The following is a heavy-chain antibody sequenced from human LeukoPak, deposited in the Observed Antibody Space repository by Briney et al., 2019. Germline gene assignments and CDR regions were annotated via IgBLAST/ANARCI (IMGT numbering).Heavy chain of an antibody. Sequence: GASVKVSCKASGYTFTSYGISWVRQAPGQGLEWMGWISAYNGNTNYAQKLQGRVTMTTDTSTSTAYMELRSLRSDDTAVYYCARDVRYSYGRSYYYYGMDVWGQGTTVTVSS. CDR3: ARDVRYSYGRSYYYYGMDV. J-gene: IGHJ6*02. V-gene: IGHV1-18*01. D-gene: IGHD5-18*01. CDR2: ISAYNGNT. CDR1: GYTFTSYG.